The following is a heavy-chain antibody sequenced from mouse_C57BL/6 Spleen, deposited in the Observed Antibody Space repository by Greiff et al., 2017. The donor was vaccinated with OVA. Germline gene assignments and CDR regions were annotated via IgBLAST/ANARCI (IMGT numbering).Heavy chain of an antibody. Sequence: QVQLQQSGAELVKPGASVKLSCKASGYTFTSYWMHWVKQRPGQGLEWIGMIHPNSGSTNYNEKFKSKATLTVDKSSSTAYMQLSSLTSEDSAVYYCARKKDYGPDAMDYWGQGTSVTVSS. D-gene: IGHD1-1*02. V-gene: IGHV1-64*01. CDR2: IHPNSGST. J-gene: IGHJ4*01. CDR1: GYTFTSYW. CDR3: ARKKDYGPDAMDY.